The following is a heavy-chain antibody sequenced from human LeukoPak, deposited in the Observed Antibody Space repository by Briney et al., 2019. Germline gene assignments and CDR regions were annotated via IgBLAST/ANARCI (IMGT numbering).Heavy chain of an antibody. J-gene: IGHJ5*02. CDR1: GFTFSTYS. V-gene: IGHV3-48*01. Sequence: PGGSLRLSCAASGFTFSTYSMNWVRQAPGKGLEWVSYISGSSDTIYYADSVKGRFTISRHNGKDSLYLQMNSLRAEDTAVYYCVRDDALAYCSSTNCYTENWFDPWGQGTLVTVSS. D-gene: IGHD2-2*02. CDR2: ISGSSDTI. CDR3: VRDDALAYCSSTNCYTENWFDP.